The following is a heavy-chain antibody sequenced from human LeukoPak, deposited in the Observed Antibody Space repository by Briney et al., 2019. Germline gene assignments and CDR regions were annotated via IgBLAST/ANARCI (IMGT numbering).Heavy chain of an antibody. CDR1: GFTFSSYA. Sequence: HPGGSLRLSCAASGFTFSSYAMSWVRQAPGKGLEWVSAISGSGGSTYYADSVKGRFTISRDNSKNTLYLQMNSLRAEDTAVYYCAKRNNQLLYYYYGMDVWGQGTTVTVSS. D-gene: IGHD2-2*01. CDR3: AKRNNQLLYYYYGMDV. V-gene: IGHV3-23*01. CDR2: ISGSGGST. J-gene: IGHJ6*02.